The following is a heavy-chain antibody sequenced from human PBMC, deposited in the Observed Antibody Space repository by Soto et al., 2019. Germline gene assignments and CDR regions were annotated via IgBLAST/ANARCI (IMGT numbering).Heavy chain of an antibody. Sequence: QVQLVQSGAEVKKPGSSAKVSCQASGGTYGSDTISWVRQAPGQGLEWVGGITPMFGKADYAHKFQGRVTITADKSTSTAYMELTSLRSEDTAIYYCARENLNTWIHNYSGMDVWGQGTMVTVSS. V-gene: IGHV1-69*06. CDR1: GGTYGSDT. CDR3: ARENLNTWIHNYSGMDV. D-gene: IGHD1-20*01. J-gene: IGHJ6*02. CDR2: ITPMFGKA.